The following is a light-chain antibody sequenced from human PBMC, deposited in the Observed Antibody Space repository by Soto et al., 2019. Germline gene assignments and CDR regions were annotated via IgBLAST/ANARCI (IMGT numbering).Light chain of an antibody. CDR3: SSFRSSSTSDV. J-gene: IGLJ1*01. CDR2: DVS. CDR1: SSDIGDSNY. Sequence: QSALTQPASVSGSPGQSITISCTGTSSDIGDSNYVSWYQQHPGKAPKLVIYDVSNRPSGVSNRFSGSKSANTASLTISGLQPEDEADSYCSSFRSSSTSDVFGTGTKLTVL. V-gene: IGLV2-14*03.